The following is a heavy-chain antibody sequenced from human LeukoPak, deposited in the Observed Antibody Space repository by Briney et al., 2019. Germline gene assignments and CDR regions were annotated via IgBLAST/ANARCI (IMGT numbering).Heavy chain of an antibody. CDR2: ISTYNGNT. V-gene: IGHV1-18*04. Sequence: GASVKVSCKASGYTFNGYGISWVRQAPGQGLEWMGWISTYNGNTNYAQKLQDRVTISTDTSTSTVYMELRSLRSDDTAVYYCAATGDDAFDIWGQGTMVAVSS. CDR3: AATGDDAFDI. D-gene: IGHD4-17*01. J-gene: IGHJ3*02. CDR1: GYTFNGYG.